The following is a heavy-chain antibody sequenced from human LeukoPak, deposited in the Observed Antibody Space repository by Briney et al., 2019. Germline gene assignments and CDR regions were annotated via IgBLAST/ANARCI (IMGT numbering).Heavy chain of an antibody. CDR3: AEEKTYYYDSSGCFDY. V-gene: IGHV3-23*01. D-gene: IGHD3-22*01. CDR2: ISGSGGST. Sequence: PGGSLRLSCAASGFTLSSYAMSWVRQAPGKGVEWVSGISGSGGSTYYADSVKGRFTISRDNSKNTVYLQMNSLRAEDTAIYYCAEEKTYYYDSSGCFDYWGQGTLVTVSS. J-gene: IGHJ4*02. CDR1: GFTLSSYA.